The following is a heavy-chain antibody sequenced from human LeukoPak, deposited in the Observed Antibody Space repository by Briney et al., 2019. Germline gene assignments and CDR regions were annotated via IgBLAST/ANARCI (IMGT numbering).Heavy chain of an antibody. Sequence: GGSLRLSCAASGFTFSSYSMNWGRQAPGKGLEWVSSISSSSSYIYYADSVKGRFTISRDNAKNTLYLQMSSLRVEDTAVYYCVKPNLAVAGTRYFDYWGQGTLVTVSS. D-gene: IGHD6-19*01. CDR2: ISSSSSYI. J-gene: IGHJ4*02. CDR3: VKPNLAVAGTRYFDY. V-gene: IGHV3-21*01. CDR1: GFTFSSYS.